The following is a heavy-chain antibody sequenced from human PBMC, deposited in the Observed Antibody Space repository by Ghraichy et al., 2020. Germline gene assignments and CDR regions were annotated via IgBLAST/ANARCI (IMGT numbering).Heavy chain of an antibody. D-gene: IGHD3-22*01. CDR2: IYTSGST. Sequence: SETLSLTCTVSGGSISSGSYYWSWIRQPAGKGLEWIGRIYTSGSTNYNPSLKSRVTISVDTSKNQFSLKLSSVTTADTAVYYCARADDSSEHDAFDIWGQGTMVTVSS. CDR1: GGSISSGSYY. V-gene: IGHV4-61*02. CDR3: ARADDSSEHDAFDI. J-gene: IGHJ3*02.